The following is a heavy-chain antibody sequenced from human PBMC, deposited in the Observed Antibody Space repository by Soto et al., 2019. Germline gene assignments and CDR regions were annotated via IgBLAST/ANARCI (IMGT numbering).Heavy chain of an antibody. CDR1: GGSFSGYH. Sequence: QVQLQQWGAGLLKPSETLSLTCAVYGGSFSGYHWTWIRQPPGKGLEWIGEINHSGSTNYNPSLKSRVTISVDTSKNQFSLKLSSVTAADTAVYYCARGSNFVVVVAATNWFDPWGQGTLVTVSS. V-gene: IGHV4-34*01. CDR3: ARGSNFVVVVAATNWFDP. J-gene: IGHJ5*02. CDR2: INHSGST. D-gene: IGHD2-15*01.